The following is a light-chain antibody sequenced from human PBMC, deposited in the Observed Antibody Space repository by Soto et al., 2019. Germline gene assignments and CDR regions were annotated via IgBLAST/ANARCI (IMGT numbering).Light chain of an antibody. J-gene: IGKJ1*01. CDR1: QTISAC. Sequence: STSTLSLSPGERATLSCVASQTISACLAWFQQKPGQAPRLLIYDTSNRATGIPARFSGGGSGTDFTLTISSFEPEDCVGYWCEVSRYLRKTLGEGTKVDIK. V-gene: IGKV3-11*01. CDR3: EVSRYLRKT. CDR2: DTS.